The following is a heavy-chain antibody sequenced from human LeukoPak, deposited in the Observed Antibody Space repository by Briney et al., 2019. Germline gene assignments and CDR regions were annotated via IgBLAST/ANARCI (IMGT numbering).Heavy chain of an antibody. CDR2: IYYGGNT. Sequence: PSQTLSLTCAVSGGSISSGVYSWSWVRQPPGKGLEWIGYIYYGGNTYYNPSLKSRLTISLDTSNNQFSLKLNSVTAADTAVYYCARISLTGYAPISGYFDYWGQGTLVTVSS. J-gene: IGHJ4*02. CDR3: ARISLTGYAPISGYFDY. D-gene: IGHD3-9*01. V-gene: IGHV4-30-4*07. CDR1: GGSISSGVYS.